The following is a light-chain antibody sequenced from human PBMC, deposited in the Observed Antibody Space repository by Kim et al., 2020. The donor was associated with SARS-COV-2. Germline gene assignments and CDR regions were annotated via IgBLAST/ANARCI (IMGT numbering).Light chain of an antibody. J-gene: IGKJ2*01. Sequence: ASVGDRVTSTGRASQDVTDCLAWYQQKPGEAPRLLIYAASTLHSGVPSRFSGSGSGTEFTLTITSLRPEDFATYSCQQLNSFPYTFARGTKLEI. CDR2: AAS. CDR3: QQLNSFPYT. CDR1: QDVTDC. V-gene: IGKV1-9*01.